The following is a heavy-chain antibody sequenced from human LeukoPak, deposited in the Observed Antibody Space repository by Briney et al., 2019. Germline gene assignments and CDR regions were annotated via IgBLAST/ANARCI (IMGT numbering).Heavy chain of an antibody. V-gene: IGHV4-59*01. CDR2: VYYNGIT. D-gene: IGHD1-1*01. CDR3: ASQLGGTTFH. Sequence: SETLSLTCTVSGVSISGYFWSWIRQPPGKGLEWIGYVYYNGITNYNPSLKSRVSISLDTSKDQFSLNLNSVTAADTAVYYCASQLGGTTFHWGQGTLVTVSS. CDR1: GVSISGYF. J-gene: IGHJ4*02.